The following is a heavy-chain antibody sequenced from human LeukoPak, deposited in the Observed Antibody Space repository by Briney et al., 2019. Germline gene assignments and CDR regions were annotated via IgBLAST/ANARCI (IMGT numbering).Heavy chain of an antibody. V-gene: IGHV4-34*01. Sequence: PSETLSLTCAVYSGSYNDYYWSWIRQPPGKGLEWIGEINPSGSTNYNPSLKSRVIISVDTSKKQFSLKLSSVSAADTAVYYCARRYYFRYFDYWGQGSLVTVSS. CDR2: INPSGST. CDR1: SGSYNDYY. D-gene: IGHD3-10*02. CDR3: ARRYYFRYFDY. J-gene: IGHJ4*02.